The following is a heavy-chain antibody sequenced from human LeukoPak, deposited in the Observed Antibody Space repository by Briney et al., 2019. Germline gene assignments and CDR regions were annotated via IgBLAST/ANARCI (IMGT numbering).Heavy chain of an antibody. J-gene: IGHJ6*03. D-gene: IGHD2-15*01. CDR3: ARRARWVAAAYYYYYMDV. Sequence: PSETLSLTCAGYGVTFSGYYWSWLRHPPGKGLERIGELNHSGSTYYNPSLKSRVTISVDTSKNQFSLKLSSVTAADTAVYYCARRARWVAAAYYYYYMDVWGKGTTVTVSS. V-gene: IGHV4-34*01. CDR1: GVTFSGYY. CDR2: LNHSGST.